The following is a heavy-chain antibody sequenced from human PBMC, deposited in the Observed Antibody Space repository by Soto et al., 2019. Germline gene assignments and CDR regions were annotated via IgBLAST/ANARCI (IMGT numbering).Heavy chain of an antibody. D-gene: IGHD3-10*01. V-gene: IGHV4-39*01. CDR2: IYYSGST. CDR1: GGSISSSSYY. J-gene: IGHJ5*02. Sequence: PSETLSLTCTVSGGSISSSSYYWGWIRQPPGKGLEWIGSIYYSGSTYYNPSLKSRVTISVDTSKNQFSLRLNSVTAADTAVYYCARLTRRMFGAGRSSGDPWGQGILVTVS. CDR3: ARLTRRMFGAGRSSGDP.